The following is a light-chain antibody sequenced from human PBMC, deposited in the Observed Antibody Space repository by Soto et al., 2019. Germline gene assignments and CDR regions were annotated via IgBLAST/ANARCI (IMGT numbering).Light chain of an antibody. V-gene: IGKV3-20*01. CDR1: QSVSSSY. CDR3: QQYGSSPGT. Sequence: EIVLTQSPGTLSLSPGERATLSCRASQSVSSSYLAWYQQKPGQAPRLLIYGASSSATGIPDRFSGSGSGTYFTLTSSRLEPEDFAVYYCQQYGSSPGTFGQGTKVEIK. J-gene: IGKJ1*01. CDR2: GAS.